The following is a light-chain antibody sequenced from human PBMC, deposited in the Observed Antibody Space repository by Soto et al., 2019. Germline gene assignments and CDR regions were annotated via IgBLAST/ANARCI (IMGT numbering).Light chain of an antibody. CDR1: TGDIGTYDY. J-gene: IGLJ2*01. CDR3: SSYTSTSAYVI. V-gene: IGLV2-14*01. CDR2: EVS. Sequence: QSALTQPASVSGSPGQSITISCTGSTGDIGTYDYVSWYQQYPGKVPKLMIYEVSNRPSGISHRFSGSKSGNTASLTISGLQAEDEAEYYCSSYTSTSAYVIFGGGTKLTVL.